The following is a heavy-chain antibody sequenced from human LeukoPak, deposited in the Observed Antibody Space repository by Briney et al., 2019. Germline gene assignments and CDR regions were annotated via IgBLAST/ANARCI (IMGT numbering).Heavy chain of an antibody. CDR1: GYTFTSYG. V-gene: IGHV1-18*01. CDR3: ARDTYYYDSSGYLDDY. D-gene: IGHD3-22*01. Sequence: ASVKVSCKPSGYTFTSYGISWVRLAPGQGLEWMGWISTDNGNTNYAQKLQGRVTMTTDTSTSTAYMELRSLRSDDTAVYYCARDTYYYDSSGYLDDYWGQGTLVTVSS. J-gene: IGHJ4*02. CDR2: ISTDNGNT.